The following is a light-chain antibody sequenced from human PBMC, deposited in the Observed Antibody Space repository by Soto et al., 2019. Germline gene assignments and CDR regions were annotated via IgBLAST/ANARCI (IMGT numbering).Light chain of an antibody. J-gene: IGKJ5*01. CDR2: GAS. V-gene: IGKV3-15*01. Sequence: EIVLTQSPGTLSLSPGERATLSCRASQSVSSSYLAWYQQKPGQAPRLLISGASTRATGIPARFSGSGSGTEFTLTISSLQSEDFAVYYCQHYHGWPITFGQGTRLENK. CDR3: QHYHGWPIT. CDR1: QSVSSSY.